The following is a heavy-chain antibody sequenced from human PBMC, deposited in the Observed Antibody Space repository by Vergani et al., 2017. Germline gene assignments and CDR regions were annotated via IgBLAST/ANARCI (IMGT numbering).Heavy chain of an antibody. CDR2: ISWNSGSI. V-gene: IGHV3-9*01. D-gene: IGHD5-12*01. J-gene: IGHJ4*02. CDR1: GFTFDDYA. Sequence: EVQLVESGGGLVQPGRSLRLSCAASGFTFDDYAMHWVRQAPGKGLEWVSGISWNSGSIGYADSVKGRFTISRDNAKNSLYLQMNSLRAEDTALYYCAKDIRWRGYDPYFDYWGQGTLVTVSS. CDR3: AKDIRWRGYDPYFDY.